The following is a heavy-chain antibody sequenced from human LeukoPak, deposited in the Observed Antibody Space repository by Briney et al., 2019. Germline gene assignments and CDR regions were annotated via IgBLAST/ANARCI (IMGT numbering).Heavy chain of an antibody. V-gene: IGHV3-23*01. CDR2: ITGSGTGT. CDR1: GFTFSTHA. CDR3: ARDLGDRGAFDI. Sequence: PGGSLRLSCAASGFTFSTHAMIWVRQAPGKGPEWVSCITGSGTGTYYRDSVKGRFTISRENSNDTLYLQMNSLRAEDTAVYYCARDLGDRGAFDIWGQGTMVTVSS. J-gene: IGHJ3*02. D-gene: IGHD3-10*01.